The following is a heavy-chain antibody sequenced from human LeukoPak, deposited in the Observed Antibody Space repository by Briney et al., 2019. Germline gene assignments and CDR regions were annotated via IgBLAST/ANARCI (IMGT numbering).Heavy chain of an antibody. CDR1: GGSISSSSYY. Sequence: SETLSITRTVSGGSISSSSYYWGGFRKPPGPGLEWIGCIYYIGSTYYNPSLKSRVTISVDTSKNQFPLKLGSVIAADTAVYYCARHISGSYYLFGVPSFDYWGQGTLVTVSS. CDR3: ARHISGSYYLFGVPSFDY. V-gene: IGHV4-39*01. CDR2: IYYIGST. J-gene: IGHJ4*02. D-gene: IGHD1-26*01.